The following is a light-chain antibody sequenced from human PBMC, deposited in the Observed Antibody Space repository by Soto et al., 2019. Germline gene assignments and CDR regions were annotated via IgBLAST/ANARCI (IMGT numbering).Light chain of an antibody. J-gene: IGKJ1*01. CDR1: QSVSSS. CDR2: GAS. CDR3: QQYNNWWT. V-gene: IGKV3-15*01. Sequence: EIVMRQSPATLSVSPGERVTLSCRASQSVSSSLAWYQQKPGQAPRLLIYGASTRAIGIPARFSGSGSETEFTLTISSLQSEDFAVYYCQQYNNWWTFGQGTKVEIK.